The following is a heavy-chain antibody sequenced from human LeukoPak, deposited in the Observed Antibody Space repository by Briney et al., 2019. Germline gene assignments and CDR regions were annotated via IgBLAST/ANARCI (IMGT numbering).Heavy chain of an antibody. D-gene: IGHD3-10*01. V-gene: IGHV1-8*03. CDR1: GYTFSIYD. CDR3: ALVGLYGSGSSFFY. Sequence: GASLKVSCKASGYTFSIYDINWVRQAPGQGLECMGWMNPNSGNTGYAQKFQGRVTITRNTSISTAYMELSSLRSEDTAVYYCALVGLYGSGSSFFYWGQGTLVTVSS. J-gene: IGHJ4*02. CDR2: MNPNSGNT.